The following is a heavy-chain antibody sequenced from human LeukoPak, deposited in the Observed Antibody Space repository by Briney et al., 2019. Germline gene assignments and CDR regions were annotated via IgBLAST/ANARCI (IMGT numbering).Heavy chain of an antibody. CDR1: GFTFSSYA. Sequence: GGSLRLSCSASGFTFSSYAMHWVRQAPGKGLEYVSAISSNGGSTYYADSVKGRFTISRDNSKNTLYLQMSSLRAEYTAVYYCVKTGIAVAGTQWGQGTLVTVSS. D-gene: IGHD6-19*01. V-gene: IGHV3-64D*06. CDR2: ISSNGGST. CDR3: VKTGIAVAGTQ. J-gene: IGHJ4*02.